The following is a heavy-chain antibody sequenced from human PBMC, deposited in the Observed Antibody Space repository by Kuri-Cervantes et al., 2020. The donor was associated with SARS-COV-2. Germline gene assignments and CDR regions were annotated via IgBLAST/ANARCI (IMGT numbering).Heavy chain of an antibody. Sequence: GGSLRLSCATSGFIFHKYAMSWIRQAPGKGLEWVASISDTGAEVAYADSVKGRFVISRDASTRTFYLDMSHLRVEDSATYYCASNAWGQGTVVTVSS. CDR3: ASNA. J-gene: IGHJ3*01. CDR2: ISDTGAEV. V-gene: IGHV3-23*01. CDR1: GFIFHKYA.